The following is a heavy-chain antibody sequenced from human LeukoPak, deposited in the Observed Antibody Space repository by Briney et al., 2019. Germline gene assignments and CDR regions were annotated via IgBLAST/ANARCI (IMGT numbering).Heavy chain of an antibody. Sequence: PGGSLRLSCAASGFTFSSYAMSWVRQAPGKGLEWVSAISGSGGSTYYADSVKGRFTISRDDAKNSLYLQMNSLRAEDTAVYYCARDDFWSGTIDYWGQGTLVTVSS. J-gene: IGHJ4*02. V-gene: IGHV3-23*01. CDR2: ISGSGGST. D-gene: IGHD3-3*01. CDR1: GFTFSSYA. CDR3: ARDDFWSGTIDY.